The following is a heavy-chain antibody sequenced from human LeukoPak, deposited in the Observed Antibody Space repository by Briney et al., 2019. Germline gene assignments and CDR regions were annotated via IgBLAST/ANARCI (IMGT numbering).Heavy chain of an antibody. V-gene: IGHV3-23*01. CDR1: GFTFSSYA. J-gene: IGHJ4*02. Sequence: GGSLRLSCAASGFTFSSYAMSWVRQAPGKGLEWVSAISGSGGSTYYADSVKGRFTISRDNSKSTLYLQMNSLRAEDTAVYYCAKGLWLLMGYFDYWGQGTLVTVSS. CDR2: ISGSGGST. CDR3: AKGLWLLMGYFDY. D-gene: IGHD5-18*01.